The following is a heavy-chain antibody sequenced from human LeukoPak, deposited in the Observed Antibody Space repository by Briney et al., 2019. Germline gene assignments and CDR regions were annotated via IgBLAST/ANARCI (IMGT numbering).Heavy chain of an antibody. D-gene: IGHD5-24*01. Sequence: GGSLRLSCAASGFILSNYAMHWVRQPAGKGLEWVSALGTAGDTFYPGSVKGRFTISRDNAKKSLFLQMSSLRAEDTAIYYCARQSTPHGNFDYWGQGTLVTVSS. CDR3: ARQSTPHGNFDY. V-gene: IGHV3-13*01. CDR2: LGTAGDT. CDR1: GFILSNYA. J-gene: IGHJ4*02.